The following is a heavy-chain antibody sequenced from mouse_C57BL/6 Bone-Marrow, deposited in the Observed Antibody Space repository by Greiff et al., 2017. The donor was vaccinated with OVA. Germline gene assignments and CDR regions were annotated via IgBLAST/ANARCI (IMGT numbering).Heavy chain of an antibody. V-gene: IGHV5-4*01. J-gene: IGHJ2*01. CDR2: ISDGGSYT. CDR1: GFTFSSYA. CDR3: ARDPDGYFIFDY. Sequence: EVMLVESGGGLVKPGGSLKLSCAASGFTFSSYAMSWVRQTPEKRLEWVATISDGGSYTYYPDNVKGRFTISRDNAKNNLYLQMSHLKSEDTAMYYCARDPDGYFIFDYWGQGTTLTVSS. D-gene: IGHD2-3*01.